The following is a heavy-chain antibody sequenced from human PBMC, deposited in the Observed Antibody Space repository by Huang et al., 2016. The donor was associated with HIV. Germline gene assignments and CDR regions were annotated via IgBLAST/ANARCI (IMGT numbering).Heavy chain of an antibody. J-gene: IGHJ4*02. CDR2: MYYSGST. Sequence: QVQLHASGPGLVKPSETLSLTCIFSGASINSRSYYWGWIRQPPGRGLEWLGSMYYSGSTDYNPSLKSRVTMSVDTSKNEFSLKLRSVTAADTAVYYCARHAGSSRRYYFDYWGRGTLVTVSS. V-gene: IGHV4-39*01. CDR1: GASINSRSYY. CDR3: ARHAGSSRRYYFDY. D-gene: IGHD6-13*01.